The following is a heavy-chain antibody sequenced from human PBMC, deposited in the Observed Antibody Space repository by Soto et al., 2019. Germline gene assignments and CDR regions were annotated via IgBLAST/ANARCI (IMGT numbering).Heavy chain of an antibody. V-gene: IGHV1-69*01. CDR3: ARRNSLIVEGTADQYYFDF. CDR1: GGTFSKYA. D-gene: IGHD2-21*02. Sequence: QEQLVQSGAEVKKPGSSVKVSCKASGGTFSKYAISWVRQAPGQGLEWMGGIIPIFRTAKYAQKFQGRVTISADESTNTAYMELRSLTSDDAAVYFCARRNSLIVEGTADQYYFDFWGQGTRVSVSS. CDR2: IIPIFRTA. J-gene: IGHJ4*02.